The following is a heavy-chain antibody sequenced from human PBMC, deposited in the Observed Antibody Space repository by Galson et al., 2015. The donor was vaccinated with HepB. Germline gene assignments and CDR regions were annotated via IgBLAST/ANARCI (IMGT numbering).Heavy chain of an antibody. CDR3: ARGLGYCAKGVCSDAFDI. CDR1: GGSFNGYF. V-gene: IGHV4-34*01. Sequence: ETLSLTCGVYGGSFNGYFWNWIRQPPGKGLEWIGEINHSGSTNYNPSLKSRVTISLDTSKNQFSLRLTSVTAADTAVFYCARGLGYCAKGVCSDAFDIWGQGTMVTVSS. J-gene: IGHJ3*02. D-gene: IGHD2-8*01. CDR2: INHSGST.